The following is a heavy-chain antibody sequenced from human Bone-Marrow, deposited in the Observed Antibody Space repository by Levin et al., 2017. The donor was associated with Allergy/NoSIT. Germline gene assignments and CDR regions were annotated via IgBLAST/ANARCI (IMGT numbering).Heavy chain of an antibody. J-gene: IGHJ4*02. Sequence: GGSLRLSCAASGFRFDDSAMHWVRQAPGKGLEWVSGISWNSGSIYYADSVKGRFTISRDNAKNALFLQMTSLRAEDTALYYCAKGPGMAMIEGFIDYWGQGTLITVSS. D-gene: IGHD5-12*01. V-gene: IGHV3-9*01. CDR1: GFRFDDSA. CDR2: ISWNSGSI. CDR3: AKGPGMAMIEGFIDY.